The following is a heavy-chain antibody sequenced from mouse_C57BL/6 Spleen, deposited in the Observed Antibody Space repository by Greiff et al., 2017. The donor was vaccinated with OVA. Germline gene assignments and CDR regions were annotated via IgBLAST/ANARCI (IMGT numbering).Heavy chain of an antibody. V-gene: IGHV1-19*01. CDR1: GYTFTDYY. CDR2: INPYNGGT. J-gene: IGHJ2*01. Sequence: EVKLQQSGPVLVKPGASVKMSCKASGYTFTDYYMNWVKQSHGKSLEWIGVINPYNGGTSYNQKFKGKATLTVDKSSSTAYMELNSLTSEDSAVYYCARRIRDYFDYWGQGTTLTVSS. CDR3: ARRIRDYFDY.